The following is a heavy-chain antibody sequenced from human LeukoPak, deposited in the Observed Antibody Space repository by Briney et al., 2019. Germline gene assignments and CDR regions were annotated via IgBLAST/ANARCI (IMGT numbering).Heavy chain of an antibody. CDR1: GFIFSNYG. CDR2: VSYDGGDK. J-gene: IGHJ3*02. Sequence: GRSLRLSCAASGFIFSNYGMHWVRQAPGKGLEWVAAVSYDGGDKYYADSVKGRFTISRDTSKNTLSLQMDSLRAEDTAVYYCATSQDTAMVLDAFDIWGQGTMVTVSS. V-gene: IGHV3-30*03. CDR3: ATSQDTAMVLDAFDI. D-gene: IGHD5-18*01.